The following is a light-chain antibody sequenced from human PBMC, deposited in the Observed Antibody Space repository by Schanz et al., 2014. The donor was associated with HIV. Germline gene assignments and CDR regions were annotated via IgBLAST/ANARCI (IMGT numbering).Light chain of an antibody. CDR1: SSDVGGYNY. V-gene: IGLV2-14*01. CDR3: LSYTSSNTWV. J-gene: IGLJ3*02. CDR2: EVD. Sequence: QSALTQAASVSGSPGQSITISCTGTSSDVGGYNYVSWYQQHPGKAPKLMIYEVDKRPSGVPDRFSGSKSGNTASLTISGLQAEDEADYYCLSYTSSNTWVFGGGTKLTVL.